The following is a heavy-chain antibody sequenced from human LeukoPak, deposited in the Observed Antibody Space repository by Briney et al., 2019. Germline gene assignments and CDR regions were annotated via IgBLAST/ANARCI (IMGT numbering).Heavy chain of an antibody. J-gene: IGHJ4*02. V-gene: IGHV3-30*04. CDR2: ISCYGSNK. Sequence: GSSLRLSCAASGFTFSSYAMHWVRQAPGKGLEWVAVISCYGSNKYYADSVKGRFTISRDNSKNTLYLQMNSLRAEDTAVYYCARSPVYTYYFDHWGQGTLVTVSS. CDR1: GFTFSSYA. CDR3: ARSPVYTYYFDH. D-gene: IGHD1-14*01.